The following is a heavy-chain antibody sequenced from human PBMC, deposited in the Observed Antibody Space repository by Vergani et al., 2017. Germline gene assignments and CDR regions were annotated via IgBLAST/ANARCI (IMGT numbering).Heavy chain of an antibody. Sequence: EVQLVQSGAEVKKPGESLKISCQGSGYSITNYWIAWVRQRPGKGLEWMGIIYAGDSDVRYSPSFQGQVTMSVDNSLSTAYLQWNSLKASDTATYYDAKTHDCSSLYSSYNCIEPWGQGTQVTVSS. J-gene: IGHJ5*02. D-gene: IGHD2-8*01. V-gene: IGHV5-51*03. CDR2: IYAGDSDV. CDR3: AKTHDCSSLYSSYNCIEP. CDR1: GYSITNYW.